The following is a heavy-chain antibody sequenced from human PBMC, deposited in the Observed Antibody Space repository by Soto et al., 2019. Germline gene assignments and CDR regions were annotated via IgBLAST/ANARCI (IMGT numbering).Heavy chain of an antibody. J-gene: IGHJ4*02. CDR2: MNPKTTNT. Sequence: QVQLVQSGAEVKQPGASVKVSCKASAYTLNNHDIHWVRQAPGQGLEWMGWMNPKTTNTIYAQKFQGRVTMTRDTSISTAYMELRSLKSEDTAVYFCASGPFYEWLLRYGGQGTPVTVSS. CDR3: ASGPFYEWLLRY. D-gene: IGHD3-3*02. V-gene: IGHV1-8*01. CDR1: AYTLNNHD.